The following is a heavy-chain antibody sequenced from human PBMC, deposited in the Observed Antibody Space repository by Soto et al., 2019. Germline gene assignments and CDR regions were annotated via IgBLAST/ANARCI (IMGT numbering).Heavy chain of an antibody. D-gene: IGHD3-10*01. V-gene: IGHV1-69*02. J-gene: IGHJ4*02. CDR3: ASSYGSGYRAFDY. CDR2: INPILRMS. CDR1: GDTFSYYS. Sequence: QVQLVQSGAEVKKPGSSVKVSCKASGDTFSYYSINWVRQAPGVGLEWMGRINPILRMSNYAQRFQGRVTMSADKSTSTAYMELSSLRSEDTAMYYCASSYGSGYRAFDYWGQGALVTVSS.